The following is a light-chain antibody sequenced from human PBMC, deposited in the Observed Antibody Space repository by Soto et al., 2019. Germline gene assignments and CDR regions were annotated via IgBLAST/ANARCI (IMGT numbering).Light chain of an antibody. Sequence: QSVLTQPPSVSGAPGQGVTISCTGSGSTFGAGYDVHWYQQLPRTAPKLLIYDNTNRPSGVPDRFSGSKSGTSASLAISGLQAEDEADYYCQSYDSSVSVVFGGGTQLTVL. CDR1: GSTFGAGYD. CDR2: DNT. J-gene: IGLJ2*01. CDR3: QSYDSSVSVV. V-gene: IGLV1-40*01.